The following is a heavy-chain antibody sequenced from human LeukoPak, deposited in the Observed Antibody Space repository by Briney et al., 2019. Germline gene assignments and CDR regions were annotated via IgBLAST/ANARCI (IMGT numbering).Heavy chain of an antibody. J-gene: IGHJ6*02. CDR1: GFTFSSYS. CDR3: ARDLRAADYDILPALGYYYGMDV. D-gene: IGHD3-9*01. V-gene: IGHV3-48*04. CDR2: ISSSGSTT. Sequence: AGGSLRLSCVASGFTFSSYSMTWVRQAPGKGLEWISYISSSGSTTYYADSVKGRFTISRDNAKNSLYLQMNSLRAEDTAVYYCARDLRAADYDILPALGYYYGMDVGGQGTTVTVSS.